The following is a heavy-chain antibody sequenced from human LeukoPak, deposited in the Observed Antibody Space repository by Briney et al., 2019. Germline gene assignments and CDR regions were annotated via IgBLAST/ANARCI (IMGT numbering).Heavy chain of an antibody. V-gene: IGHV1-18*01. D-gene: IGHD3-22*01. CDR2: ISAYNGNT. CDR3: ARVDYYDSSGYYSGY. Sequence: ASVKVSCKASGYTFTSYGISWVRPAPGQGLEWMGWISAYNGNTNYAQKLQGRVTMTADTSTSTAYMELRSLRSDDTAVYYCARVDYYDSSGYYSGYWGQGTLVTVSS. J-gene: IGHJ4*02. CDR1: GYTFTSYG.